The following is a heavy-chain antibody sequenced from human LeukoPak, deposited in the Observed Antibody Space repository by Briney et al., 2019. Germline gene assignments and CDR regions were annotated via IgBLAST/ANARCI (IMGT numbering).Heavy chain of an antibody. V-gene: IGHV4-59*01. D-gene: IGHD3-10*01. CDR3: ARSYYYGSGSYSFDY. J-gene: IGHJ4*02. Sequence: PSETLSLTCTVSGGSISSYYWSWIRQPPGKGLEWIGYIYYSGSTNYNPSLKSRVTISVDTSKNQFSLKLSSVTAADTAVYYCARSYYYGSGSYSFDYWGQGTLVTVSS. CDR2: IYYSGST. CDR1: GGSISSYY.